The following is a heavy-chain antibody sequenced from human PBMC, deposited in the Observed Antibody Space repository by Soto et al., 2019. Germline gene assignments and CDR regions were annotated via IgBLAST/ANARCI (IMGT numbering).Heavy chain of an antibody. V-gene: IGHV3-11*06. Sequence: QVQLVESGGGLVKPGGSLRLSCAASGFPFSDYYMNWIRQAPGKGLEWVSFINNSSIYTNYADSVKGRFTISRDTTKNSLYLQMNSLRPEDTAVYYCVRDISPNNFASGSYTYWGQRILVTVSS. CDR1: GFPFSDYY. CDR3: VRDISPNNFASGSYTY. D-gene: IGHD3-10*01. CDR2: INNSSIYT. J-gene: IGHJ4*02.